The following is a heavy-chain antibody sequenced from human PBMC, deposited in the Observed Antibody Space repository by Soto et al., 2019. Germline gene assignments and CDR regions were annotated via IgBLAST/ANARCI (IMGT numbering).Heavy chain of an antibody. CDR3: ARVLFGRGNWFDP. Sequence: SETLSLTCSVSGGSISSYYWSWIRQPPGKGLEWIAYIYYSGSTSYNPSLKSRVSISLDTSKNQFSLKLSSVTAADTAVYYCARVLFGRGNWFDPWGQGTLVT. D-gene: IGHD3-3*01. J-gene: IGHJ5*02. CDR1: GGSISSYY. CDR2: IYYSGST. V-gene: IGHV4-59*01.